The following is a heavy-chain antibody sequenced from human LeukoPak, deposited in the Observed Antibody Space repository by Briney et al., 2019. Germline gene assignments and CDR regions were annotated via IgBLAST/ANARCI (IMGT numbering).Heavy chain of an antibody. J-gene: IGHJ5*02. D-gene: IGHD3-22*01. CDR1: GFTFDDYG. V-gene: IGHV3-20*04. Sequence: GGSLRLSCAASGFTFDDYGMSWVRQAPGKGLEWVSGINWNGGSTGYADSVKGRFTISRDNAKNSLYLQMNSLRAEDTALYYCARLRMIVAPSWFDPWGQGTLLTVSS. CDR2: INWNGGST. CDR3: ARLRMIVAPSWFDP.